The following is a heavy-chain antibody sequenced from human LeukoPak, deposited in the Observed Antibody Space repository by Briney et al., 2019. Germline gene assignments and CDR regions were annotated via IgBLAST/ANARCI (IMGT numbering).Heavy chain of an antibody. D-gene: IGHD3-22*01. CDR3: AKTGANYYDSSGYGYAFDI. CDR1: GFTFSSYA. CDR2: ISGSGGST. J-gene: IGHJ3*02. V-gene: IGHV3-23*01. Sequence: PGGSLRLSCAASGFTFSSYAMSWVRQAPGKGLEWVSAISGSGGSTYYADSVKGRFTISRDNSKNTLYLQMNSLRAEDTAVYYCAKTGANYYDSSGYGYAFDIWGQGTMVTVSS.